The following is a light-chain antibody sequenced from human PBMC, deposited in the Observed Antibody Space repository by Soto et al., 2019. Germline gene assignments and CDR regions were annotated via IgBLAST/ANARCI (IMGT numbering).Light chain of an antibody. V-gene: IGLV3-21*01. CDR2: YDS. CDR3: QVWDSSGDPLGVV. J-gene: IGLJ2*01. Sequence: SYELTQPPSVSVAPGKTASITCGGNNIGGYSVHWYQQKPGQAPVLVIYYDSDRPSGIPERFSGFNSGNAATLTISRVEAGDEADYYCQVWDSSGDPLGVVFGGGTKLTVL. CDR1: NIGGYS.